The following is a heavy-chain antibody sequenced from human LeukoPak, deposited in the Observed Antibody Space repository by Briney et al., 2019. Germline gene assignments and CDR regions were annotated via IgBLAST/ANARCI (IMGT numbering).Heavy chain of an antibody. J-gene: IGHJ4*02. CDR3: ARGRYLGAMFQDH. V-gene: IGHV3-48*03. CDR2: ISISDSTI. CDR1: GFTFSSYE. D-gene: IGHD3-10*02. Sequence: QPGGSLILSCAASGFTFSSYEMNWVRQAPGAGLEWVSYISISDSTIYYADSVKGRFTISRDNAKNSLYLQMNNLRVEDTALYYCARGRYLGAMFQDHWGQGTLVTVSS.